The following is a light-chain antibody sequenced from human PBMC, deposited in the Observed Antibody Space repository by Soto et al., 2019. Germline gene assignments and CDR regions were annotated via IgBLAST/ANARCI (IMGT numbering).Light chain of an antibody. CDR1: QSVSTNY. J-gene: IGKJ5*01. V-gene: IGKV3-20*01. Sequence: EIVLTQSPGTLSLSPGERATLSCRASQSVSTNYLAWYQQKPGQAPRLLINGASSRATGIPDRFSGSGSGTDFTLTISRLEPEDFAVYYCQQYGSSLITFGQGTRLEIK. CDR3: QQYGSSLIT. CDR2: GAS.